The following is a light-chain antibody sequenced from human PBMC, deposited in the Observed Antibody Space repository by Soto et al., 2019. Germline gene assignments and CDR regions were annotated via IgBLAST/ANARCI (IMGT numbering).Light chain of an antibody. CDR2: AAS. CDR1: QGISNY. J-gene: IGKJ5*01. Sequence: DIQMTQSPSSLSASVGDRVTITCRASQGISNYLAWYQQKPGKVPKLLIYAASTLQSGVPSRFSGSRSGTDFTLAISSLQPEDVATYYCQNYNSAPEEITFGQGTRLEIK. V-gene: IGKV1-27*01. CDR3: QNYNSAPEEIT.